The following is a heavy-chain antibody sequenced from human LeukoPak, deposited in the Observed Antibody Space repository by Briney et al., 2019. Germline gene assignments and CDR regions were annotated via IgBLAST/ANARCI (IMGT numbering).Heavy chain of an antibody. CDR2: ITFDSGNT. Sequence: GGSLRLSCAASGFTFNHYAMSWVRQAPGKGLEWVSIITFDSGNTYYSSVKGRFTISRDNSKNMLYLQTNSLGAEDTAVYYCTRTHINGWCFDSWGQGTLVTVSS. D-gene: IGHD6-19*01. J-gene: IGHJ4*02. CDR1: GFTFNHYA. CDR3: TRTHINGWCFDS. V-gene: IGHV3-23*01.